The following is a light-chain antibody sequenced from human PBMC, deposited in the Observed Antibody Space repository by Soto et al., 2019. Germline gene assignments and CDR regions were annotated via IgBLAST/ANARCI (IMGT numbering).Light chain of an antibody. CDR2: EVS. CDR1: SSDVGSYNL. CDR3: CSYAGSSTFYV. J-gene: IGLJ1*01. Sequence: SVLTQPASVSGSPGQSITISCTGTSSDVGSYNLVSWYQQHPGKAPKLMIYEVSKRPSGVSNRFSGSKSGNTASLTISGLHAEDEADYYCCSYAGSSTFYVFGTGTKLTVL. V-gene: IGLV2-23*02.